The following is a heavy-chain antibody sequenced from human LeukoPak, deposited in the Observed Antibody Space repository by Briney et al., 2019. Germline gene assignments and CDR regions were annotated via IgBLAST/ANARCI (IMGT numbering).Heavy chain of an antibody. J-gene: IGHJ4*02. CDR1: GFTFSTYW. CDR2: IKQDGSQK. Sequence: GGSLRLSCEASGFTFSTYWMKWVRQAPGKGLEWVANIKQDGSQKYYVDSVKGRFIISRDNAKNSLYLQMNSVRAEDTAVYYCAKAKYDILTGYPWGYFDYWGQGTLVTVSS. CDR3: AKAKYDILTGYPWGYFDY. V-gene: IGHV3-7*03. D-gene: IGHD3-9*01.